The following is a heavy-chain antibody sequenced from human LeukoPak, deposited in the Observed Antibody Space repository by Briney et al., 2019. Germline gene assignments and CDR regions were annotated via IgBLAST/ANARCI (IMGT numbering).Heavy chain of an antibody. CDR3: ARAPVGYCSSTSCYLYYYYGMDV. CDR2: MNPNSGNT. Sequence: ASVKVSCKASGYTFTSYDINWVRQATGQGLEWMGWMNPNSGNTGYAQKFQGRVTMTRNTSISTVYMELSSLRSGDTAVYYCARAPVGYCSSTSCYLYYYYGMDVWGQGTTVTVSS. CDR1: GYTFTSYD. J-gene: IGHJ6*02. D-gene: IGHD2-2*01. V-gene: IGHV1-8*01.